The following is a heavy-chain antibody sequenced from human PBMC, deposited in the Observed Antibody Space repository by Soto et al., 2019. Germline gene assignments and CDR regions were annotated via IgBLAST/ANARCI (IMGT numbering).Heavy chain of an antibody. D-gene: IGHD2-21*02. J-gene: IGHJ6*02. CDR2: LYWDDDK. CDR3: VQSRCGGDCLEIYSSHAYNGLDV. CDR1: GLSLRTTGVG. V-gene: IGHV2-5*02. Sequence: QVTLKESGPTLVKPTQTLTLTCTVSGLSLRTTGVGVGWVRQPPGKALEWLALLYWDDDKRYSPSLRSRLTTAKDSSEKQVVLTTTNMDTVDTATYYCVQSRCGGDCLEIYSSHAYNGLDVWGQGTTVTVSS.